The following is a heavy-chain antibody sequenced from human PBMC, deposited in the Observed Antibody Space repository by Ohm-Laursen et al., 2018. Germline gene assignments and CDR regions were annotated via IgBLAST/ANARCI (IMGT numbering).Heavy chain of an antibody. Sequence: SLRLSCTASGFTFSNFGFHWVRQAPGKGLEWVALIRYDGTDKYYGDSVKGRFTISRDNSKNTVYLQMNSLRAEDTAIYFCARGSNFDYWGQGTLVTVSS. V-gene: IGHV3-33*01. CDR1: GFTFSNFG. CDR3: ARGSNFDY. CDR2: IRYDGTDK. J-gene: IGHJ4*02.